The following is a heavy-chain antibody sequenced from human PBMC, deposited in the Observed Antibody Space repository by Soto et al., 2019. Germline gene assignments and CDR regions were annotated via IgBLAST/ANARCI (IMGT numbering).Heavy chain of an antibody. V-gene: IGHV1-69*06. J-gene: IGHJ6*02. Sequence: SVKVSCKASGGTFSSYAISWVRQAPGQGLEWMGGIIPIFGTANYAQKFQGRVTITADKSTSTAYMELSSLRSEDTAVYYCACLQGPLAALGYCSSTSCYTRSYYYGMDVWGQGTTVTVSS. CDR3: ACLQGPLAALGYCSSTSCYTRSYYYGMDV. D-gene: IGHD2-2*02. CDR1: GGTFSSYA. CDR2: IIPIFGTA.